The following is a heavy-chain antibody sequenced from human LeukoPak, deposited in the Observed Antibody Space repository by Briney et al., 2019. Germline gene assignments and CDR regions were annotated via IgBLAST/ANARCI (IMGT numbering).Heavy chain of an antibody. CDR3: TIDSNSGWTGY. CDR2: IKTKIEGATT. V-gene: IGHV3-15*01. J-gene: IGHJ4*02. Sequence: GGSLRLSCAASGFTFSNAWMSWVRQAPGKGLEWVGRIKTKIEGATTDYAAPVKGGFTISRDDSKNTVYLQMNSLKTEDTAVYYCTIDSNSGWTGYWGQGTLVTVSS. D-gene: IGHD6-19*01. CDR1: GFTFSNAW.